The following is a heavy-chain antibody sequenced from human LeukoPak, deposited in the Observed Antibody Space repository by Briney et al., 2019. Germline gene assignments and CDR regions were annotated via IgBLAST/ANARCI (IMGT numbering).Heavy chain of an antibody. D-gene: IGHD3-22*01. CDR3: ATEITMIVVALVDY. V-gene: IGHV3-23*01. J-gene: IGHJ4*02. CDR1: GFTFSSYA. Sequence: PGGSLRLSCAASGFTFSSYAMSWVRQAPGKGLEWVSAISGSGGSTYYADSVKGRFTISRDNSKNTLYLQMNGLRAEDTAVYYCATEITMIVVALVDYWGQGTLVTVSS. CDR2: ISGSGGST.